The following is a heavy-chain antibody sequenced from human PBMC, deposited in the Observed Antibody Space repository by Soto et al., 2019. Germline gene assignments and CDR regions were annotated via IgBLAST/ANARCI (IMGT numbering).Heavy chain of an antibody. CDR1: GFTFSTYT. CDR2: ISSGGGYI. V-gene: IGHV3-21*04. D-gene: IGHD6-19*01. J-gene: IGHJ4*02. CDR3: SSSSGWYGY. Sequence: GGSLRLSCAASGFTFSTYTMNWVRQAPGKGLEWVSSISSGGGYIYYADSVKGRFTISRDNAKNSLYLQMNSLRAEDTAVYYCSSSSGWYGYWGQGTLVTVSS.